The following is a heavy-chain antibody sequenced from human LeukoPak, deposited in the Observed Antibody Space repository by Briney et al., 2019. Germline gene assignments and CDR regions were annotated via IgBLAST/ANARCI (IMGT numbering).Heavy chain of an antibody. Sequence: SQTLSLTCTVSGGSISSGSYYWSWIRQPAGKGLEGIGRIYTSGSTNYNPSLKRRFAISVDTSKNPFSMKLSSLTAADTAVYYCARARGDYWGWFDPWGQGTLVTVSS. CDR1: GGSISSGSYY. D-gene: IGHD4-17*01. CDR3: ARARGDYWGWFDP. CDR2: IYTSGST. J-gene: IGHJ5*02. V-gene: IGHV4-61*02.